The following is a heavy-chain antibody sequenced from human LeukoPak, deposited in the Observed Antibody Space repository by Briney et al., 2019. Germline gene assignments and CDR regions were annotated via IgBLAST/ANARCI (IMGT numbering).Heavy chain of an antibody. Sequence: GGSLRLSCAASGFTFSSYSMNWVRQAPGKGLKWVSYISSSSSTIYYADSVKGRFTISRDNAKNSLYLQMNSLRAEDTAVYYCAREGMVRGSYYYYYYMDVWGKGTTVTVSS. CDR1: GFTFSSYS. CDR2: ISSSSSTI. V-gene: IGHV3-48*04. D-gene: IGHD3-10*01. CDR3: AREGMVRGSYYYYYYMDV. J-gene: IGHJ6*03.